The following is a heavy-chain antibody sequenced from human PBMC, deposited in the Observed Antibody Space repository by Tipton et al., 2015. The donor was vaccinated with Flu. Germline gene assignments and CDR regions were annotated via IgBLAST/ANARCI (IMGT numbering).Heavy chain of an antibody. J-gene: IGHJ4*02. CDR3: AGLSYSSATPFDY. V-gene: IGHV4-34*01. CDR1: GGSFSGYY. Sequence: TLSLTCAVYGGSFSGYYWSWIRQPPGKGLEWIGEINHSGSTNYNPSLKSRVTISVDTSKNQFSLKLSSVTAADTAVYYCAGLSYSSATPFDYWGQGTLVTVSS. D-gene: IGHD6-25*01. CDR2: INHSGST.